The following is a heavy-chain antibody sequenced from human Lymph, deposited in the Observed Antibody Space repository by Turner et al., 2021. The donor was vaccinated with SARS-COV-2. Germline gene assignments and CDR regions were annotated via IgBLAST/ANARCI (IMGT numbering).Heavy chain of an antibody. Sequence: EVQLVESGGGLVKPGGPLRLTGAASGFTFSCYSMNWVRQATGKGLEWVSSITFTSSYIYDADSVKGRFTISRDNARNSLYLQMNSLRAEKTAVYYCARGPPDFPYYFDYWGQGTLVTVSS. CDR1: GFTFSCYS. CDR2: ITFTSSYI. V-gene: IGHV3-21*01. J-gene: IGHJ4*02. D-gene: IGHD2-21*02. CDR3: ARGPPDFPYYFDY.